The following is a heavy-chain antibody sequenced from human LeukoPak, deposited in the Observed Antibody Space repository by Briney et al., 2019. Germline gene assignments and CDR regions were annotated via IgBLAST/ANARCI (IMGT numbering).Heavy chain of an antibody. V-gene: IGHV1-8*01. D-gene: IGHD3-22*01. CDR2: MNPNSGNT. CDR1: GYTFTSYD. J-gene: IGHJ3*02. CDR3: ARGRILHYYDSSGSKRRNAFDI. Sequence: ASVKVSCKASGYTFTSYDINWVRQATGQGLEWMGWMNPNSGNTGYAQKFQGRVTMTRNTSISTAYMELSSLRSEDTAVYYCARGRILHYYDSSGSKRRNAFDIWGQGTMVTVSS.